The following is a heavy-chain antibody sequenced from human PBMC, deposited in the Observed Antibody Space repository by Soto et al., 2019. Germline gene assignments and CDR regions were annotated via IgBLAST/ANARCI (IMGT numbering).Heavy chain of an antibody. V-gene: IGHV1-69*01. J-gene: IGHJ3*01. CDR1: GGTFSSYA. CDR3: AREASRPRITMVRVPDAFDL. CDR2: IIPIFGTA. D-gene: IGHD3-10*01. Sequence: QVQLVQSGAEVKKPGSSVKVSCKASGGTFSSYAISWVRQAPGQGLEWMGGIIPIFGTANYAQKFQGRVTITADESTITAYMELSSLRSEDTAVYYCAREASRPRITMVRVPDAFDLWGQGTMVTVSS.